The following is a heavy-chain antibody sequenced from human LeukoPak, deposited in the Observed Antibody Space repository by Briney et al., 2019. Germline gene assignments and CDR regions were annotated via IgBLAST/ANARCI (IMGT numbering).Heavy chain of an antibody. J-gene: IGHJ4*02. CDR3: ARQSRGGGDY. D-gene: IGHD3-10*01. Sequence: PGGSLRLSCAASGFTFSSFWMHWVRQAPGKGLVWVSRINSDGSSTSYADSVKGRFAISRDNAKNTLYLQMNSLRAADTAVYYCARQSRGGGDYWGQGTLVTVSS. CDR1: GFTFSSFW. CDR2: INSDGSST. V-gene: IGHV3-74*01.